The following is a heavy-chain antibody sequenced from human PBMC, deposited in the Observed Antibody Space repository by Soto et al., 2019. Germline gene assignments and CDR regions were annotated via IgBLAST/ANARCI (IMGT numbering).Heavy chain of an antibody. V-gene: IGHV3-11*05. CDR3: ARDGDYYDSSGSL. CDR2: ISSSSSYT. D-gene: IGHD3-22*01. CDR1: GFTFSSYY. J-gene: IGHJ4*02. Sequence: PGGSLRLSCAASGFTFSSYYMSWIRQAPGKGLEWVSYISSSSSYTNYADSVKGRFTISRDNAKNSLCLQMNSLRAEDTAVYYCARDGDYYDSSGSLWGQGTLVTVSS.